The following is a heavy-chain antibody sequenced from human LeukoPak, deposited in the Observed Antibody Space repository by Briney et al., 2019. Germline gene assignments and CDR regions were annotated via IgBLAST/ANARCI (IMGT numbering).Heavy chain of an antibody. D-gene: IGHD6-6*01. CDR3: AKGRPIDV. CDR2: ISYDGSNK. J-gene: IGHJ6*02. V-gene: IGHV3-30-3*01. Sequence: GGSLRLSCAASGFTFSSYAMHWVRQAPGKGLEWVAVISYDGSNKYYADSVKGRFTISRDNSKNTLYLQMNSLRAEDTAVYYCAKGRPIDVWGQGTTVTVSS. CDR1: GFTFSSYA.